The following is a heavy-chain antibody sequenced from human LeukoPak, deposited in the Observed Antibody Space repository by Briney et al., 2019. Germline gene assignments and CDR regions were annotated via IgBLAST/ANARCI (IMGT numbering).Heavy chain of an antibody. D-gene: IGHD3-3*01. CDR3: AKASSTIFGVVIKREYYFDY. Sequence: GGSLRLSCAAAGFTFNSYTMGWVRQAPGKGLGWVSAISGGSDSTYYGDSVKGRFSISRDNSKNTLYLQMTSLRADGAAVYYCAKASSTIFGVVIKREYYFDYWGQGTLVTVSS. V-gene: IGHV3-23*01. J-gene: IGHJ4*02. CDR2: ISGGSDST. CDR1: GFTFNSYT.